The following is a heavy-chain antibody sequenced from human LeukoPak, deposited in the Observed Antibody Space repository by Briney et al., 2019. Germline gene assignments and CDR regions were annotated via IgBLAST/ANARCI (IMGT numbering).Heavy chain of an antibody. Sequence: PGGSLRLSCAGSGFSLGSYSMNWVRQAPGRGLERVSSISSTSGYIYYADSVKGRFTISRDNAKNTLYLQMNSLRAEDTAVYYCTRDFDAATGYRGQGTLATVSS. V-gene: IGHV3-21*01. CDR3: TRDFDAATGY. CDR2: ISSTSGYI. CDR1: GFSLGSYS. J-gene: IGHJ4*02. D-gene: IGHD3-9*01.